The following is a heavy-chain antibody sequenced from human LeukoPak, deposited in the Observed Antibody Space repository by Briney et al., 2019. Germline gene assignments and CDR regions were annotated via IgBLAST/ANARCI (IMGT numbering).Heavy chain of an antibody. V-gene: IGHV3-66*01. J-gene: IGHJ4*02. Sequence: GGSLRLSCAASGFIVSNNYMSWVRQAPGKGLEWVSVIYSGGSTYYADSVKGRFTISRDNSKNTLYFQMNSLRAEDTAVYYCARGDTKYCSSASCHNPFDQWGQGTLVTVTS. CDR2: IYSGGST. CDR3: ARGDTKYCSSASCHNPFDQ. D-gene: IGHD2-2*02. CDR1: GFIVSNNY.